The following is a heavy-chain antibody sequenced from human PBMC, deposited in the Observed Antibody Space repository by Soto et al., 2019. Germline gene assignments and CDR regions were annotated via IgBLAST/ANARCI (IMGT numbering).Heavy chain of an antibody. CDR3: ARTPETRDWLDP. D-gene: IGHD1-7*01. CDR1: GASVSSYY. CDR2: IYYIGAY. V-gene: IGHV4-59*02. Sequence: LTCSVSGASVSSYYWSWVRQPPGKGLEWIGYIYYIGAYNYNPSLKSRVTISVDTSKNQFSLKLTSVTAADTAVYYCARTPETRDWLDPWGQGTLVTVSS. J-gene: IGHJ5*02.